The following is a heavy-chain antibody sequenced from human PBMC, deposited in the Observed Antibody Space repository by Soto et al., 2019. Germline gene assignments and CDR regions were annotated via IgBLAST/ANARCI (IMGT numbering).Heavy chain of an antibody. Sequence: SETLSLPCAVYGGSFSGYYWSWIRQPPGKGLEWIGEINHSGSTHYNPSLKSRVTILLDTPKNQFSLKLSSVTAEDTAVYYCARGRLELLWFGESQRWFDPWGQVTLVTVSS. CDR1: GGSFSGYY. CDR3: ARGRLELLWFGESQRWFDP. V-gene: IGHV4-34*01. J-gene: IGHJ5*02. CDR2: INHSGST. D-gene: IGHD3-10*01.